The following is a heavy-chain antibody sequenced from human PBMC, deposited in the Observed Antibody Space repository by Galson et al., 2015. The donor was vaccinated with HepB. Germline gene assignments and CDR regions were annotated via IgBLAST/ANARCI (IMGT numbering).Heavy chain of an antibody. Sequence: SLRLSCAASGFTFDDYTMHWVRQAPGKGLEWVSLISWDGGSTYYADSVKGRFTISRDNSKNSLYLQMNSLRTEDTALYYCAKGLSGGDWGFDYWGQGTLVTVSS. V-gene: IGHV3-43*01. CDR1: GFTFDDYT. CDR3: AKGLSGGDWGFDY. J-gene: IGHJ4*02. D-gene: IGHD2-21*02. CDR2: ISWDGGST.